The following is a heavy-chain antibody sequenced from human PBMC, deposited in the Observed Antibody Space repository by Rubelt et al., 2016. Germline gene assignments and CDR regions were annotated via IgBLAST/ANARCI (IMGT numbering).Heavy chain of an antibody. D-gene: IGHD2-2*01. V-gene: IGHV3-23*04. CDR1: GFTFSGYG. Sequence: EVQLVESGGGLIQPGGSLKLSRAASGFTFSGYGMNWVRQDPGKGLEWVSSFSNAAGGSTFYEDTVEGGFTDTRDTSKNTLYLEMGGLRAEDTAVYYCAKGPSSTSYSPLDYWGQGSLVTVSS. CDR2: FSNAAGGST. CDR3: AKGPSSTSYSPLDY. J-gene: IGHJ4*02.